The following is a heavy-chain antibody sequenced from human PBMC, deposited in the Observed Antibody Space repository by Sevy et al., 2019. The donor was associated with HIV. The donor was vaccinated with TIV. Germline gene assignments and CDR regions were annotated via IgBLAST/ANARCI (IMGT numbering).Heavy chain of an antibody. CDR1: GFTFSSYA. V-gene: IGHV3-74*01. J-gene: IGHJ5*02. Sequence: GGSLRLSCAASGFTFSSYAMHWVRQAPGKGLVWVSRINGDGSSTTYADSVKGRFTISRDNAKNTLYLQMNSLRAEDTAVYYCAKTSLGLWRGWFDPWGQGTLVTVSS. CDR2: INGDGSST. D-gene: IGHD2-21*01. CDR3: AKTSLGLWRGWFDP.